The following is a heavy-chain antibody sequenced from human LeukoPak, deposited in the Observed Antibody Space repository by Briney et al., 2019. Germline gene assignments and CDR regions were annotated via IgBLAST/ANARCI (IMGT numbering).Heavy chain of an antibody. CDR2: IYYSGST. Sequence: SETLSLTCTVSGGSISSYYWSWIRQPLGKGLEWIGFIYYSGSTNYNPSLKSRVTISVDTSKNQFSLKLSSVTAADTAVYYCARAGSIAAAGARVFFDYWGQGTLVTVSS. V-gene: IGHV4-59*01. J-gene: IGHJ4*02. CDR3: ARAGSIAAAGARVFFDY. CDR1: GGSISSYY. D-gene: IGHD6-13*01.